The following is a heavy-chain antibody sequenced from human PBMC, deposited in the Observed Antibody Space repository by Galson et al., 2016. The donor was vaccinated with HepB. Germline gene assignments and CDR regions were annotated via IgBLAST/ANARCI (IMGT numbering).Heavy chain of an antibody. D-gene: IGHD3-22*01. V-gene: IGHV3-30-3*01. Sequence: SLRLSCAASGITLRNFIIHWVRQPPGKGLEWVAAISHDDISKYYTDSVKGRFTISRDNSENTVDLQMNSLRAEDTAVYYCARAAHSSGYCDVFDIWGQGTKVTVSS. CDR1: GITLRNFI. CDR3: ARAAHSSGYCDVFDI. CDR2: ISHDDISK. J-gene: IGHJ3*02.